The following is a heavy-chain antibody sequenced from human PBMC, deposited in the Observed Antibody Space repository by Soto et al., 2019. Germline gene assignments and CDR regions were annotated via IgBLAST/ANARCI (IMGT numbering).Heavy chain of an antibody. CDR2: ISYDGSNK. Sequence: QVQLVESGGGVVQPGRSLRLSCAASGFTFSSYGMHWVRQAPGKGLEWVAVISYDGSNKYYADSVKGRFTISRDNSKNTLYLQMNSLRAEDTAVYYCAKKGWSGVTGGLSYYFDYWGQGTLVTVSS. CDR1: GFTFSSYG. CDR3: AKKGWSGVTGGLSYYFDY. J-gene: IGHJ4*02. D-gene: IGHD7-27*01. V-gene: IGHV3-30*18.